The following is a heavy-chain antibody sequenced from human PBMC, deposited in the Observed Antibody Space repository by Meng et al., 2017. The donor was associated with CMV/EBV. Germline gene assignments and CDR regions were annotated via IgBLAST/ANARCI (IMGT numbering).Heavy chain of an antibody. CDR3: ARPWGEMTTVTTAQYGMDV. J-gene: IGHJ6*02. CDR1: GFTFSSYS. CDR2: ISSSSCYI. V-gene: IGHV3-21*01. Sequence: GESLKISCAASGFTFSSYSMNWVRQAPGKGLEWVSSISSSSCYIYYADSVKGRFTISRDNAKNSLYLQMNSLRAEDTAVYYCARPWGEMTTVTTAQYGMDVWGQGTTVTVSS. D-gene: IGHD4-11*01.